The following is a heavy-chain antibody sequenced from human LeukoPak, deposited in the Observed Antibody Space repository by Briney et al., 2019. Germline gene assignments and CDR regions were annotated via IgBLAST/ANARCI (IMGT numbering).Heavy chain of an antibody. D-gene: IGHD2-15*01. CDR2: ISGSSSYT. CDR1: GFTISDYY. J-gene: IGHJ4*02. Sequence: SGGSLRLSCAASGFTISDYYMSWIRQAPGKGLEWVSYISGSSSYTDYADSVKGRFTISRDNAKNSLYLQMNSLRAEDTAVYYCARQEKRLSSSCPTWGQGTLVTVSS. CDR3: ARQEKRLSSSCPT. V-gene: IGHV3-11*03.